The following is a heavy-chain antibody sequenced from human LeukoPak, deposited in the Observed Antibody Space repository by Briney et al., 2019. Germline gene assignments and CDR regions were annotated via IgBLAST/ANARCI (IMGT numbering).Heavy chain of an antibody. Sequence: PGGSLRLSCAASGFTFSSYSMNWVRQAPGEGLEWVSSISSTSSYIFYADSVKGRFTISRDNAKNSLYLQMNSLRAEDTAVYYCARDPAAGREYYFDYWGQGTLVTVSS. J-gene: IGHJ4*02. CDR2: ISSTSSYI. V-gene: IGHV3-21*01. D-gene: IGHD6-13*01. CDR1: GFTFSSYS. CDR3: ARDPAAGREYYFDY.